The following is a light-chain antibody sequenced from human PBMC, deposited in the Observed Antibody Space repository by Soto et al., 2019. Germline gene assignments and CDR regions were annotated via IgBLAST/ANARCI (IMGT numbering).Light chain of an antibody. CDR3: QHYHIWPLT. J-gene: IGKJ4*01. CDR1: HSLSRW. V-gene: IGKV3-15*01. CDR2: GSS. Sequence: TKSPSTLSASVGDRVTITCRASHSLSRWLAWYHQRPGQAPRLLISGSSTRATGVPARFSGSGSGTEFTLTISSLRSEDLGVYYCQHYHIWPLTFGGGTKVDIK.